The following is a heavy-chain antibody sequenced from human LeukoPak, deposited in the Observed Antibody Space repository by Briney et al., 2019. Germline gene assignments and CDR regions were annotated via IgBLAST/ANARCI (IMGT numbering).Heavy chain of an antibody. CDR1: GGSISTYY. CDR2: VFYTGSA. V-gene: IGHV4-59*01. CDR3: ARVDGSDYDNRGYFDS. Sequence: SETLSLTCTLSGGSISTYYWAWVRQPPGQGLQWIGYVFYTGSANYSPSLKNRATISVDTSINRFSLKLTSVSAADSALYFCARVDGSDYDNRGYFDSWGQGILVTVSS. J-gene: IGHJ4*02. D-gene: IGHD5-12*01.